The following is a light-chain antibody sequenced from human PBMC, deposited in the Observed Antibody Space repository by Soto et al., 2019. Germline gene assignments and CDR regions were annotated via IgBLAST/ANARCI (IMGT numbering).Light chain of an antibody. Sequence: EIVLTQSPGTLSLSPGERATLSCRASQSVSSSYLAWYQQKPGQAPRLLIYGASSRATGIPDRFSCSGSGTDFTLTISRLEPEDFAVYYCQQYGSSLEAFGQGTKLEIK. CDR2: GAS. CDR3: QQYGSSLEA. V-gene: IGKV3-20*01. CDR1: QSVSSSY. J-gene: IGKJ2*01.